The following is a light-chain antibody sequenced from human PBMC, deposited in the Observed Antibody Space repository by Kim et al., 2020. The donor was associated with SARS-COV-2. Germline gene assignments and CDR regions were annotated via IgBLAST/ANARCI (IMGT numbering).Light chain of an antibody. CDR1: QNVLYTSTNKSF. V-gene: IGKV4-1*01. J-gene: IGKJ4*01. CDR3: QQYATTPFT. CDR2: WAS. Sequence: ANINCKSSQNVLYTSTNKSFLAWYQQKPGQPPKLLIYWASTRESGVPDRFGGSGSGTDFSLTISSLQAEDVAVYFCQQYATTPFTFGGGTKVDIK.